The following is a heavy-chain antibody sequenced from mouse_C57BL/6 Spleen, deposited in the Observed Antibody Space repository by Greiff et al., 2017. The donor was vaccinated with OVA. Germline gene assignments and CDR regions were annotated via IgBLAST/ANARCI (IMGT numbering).Heavy chain of an antibody. CDR1: GYTFTGYW. Sequence: VKLQESGAELMKPGASVKLSCKATGYTFTGYWIEWVKQRPGQGLEWIGMIHPNSGSTNYNEKFKSKATLTVDKSSSTAYMQLSSLTSEDSAVYYCARDYDYDRIYFDYWGQGTTLTVSS. CDR3: ARDYDYDRIYFDY. V-gene: IGHV1-64*01. J-gene: IGHJ2*01. CDR2: IHPNSGST. D-gene: IGHD2-4*01.